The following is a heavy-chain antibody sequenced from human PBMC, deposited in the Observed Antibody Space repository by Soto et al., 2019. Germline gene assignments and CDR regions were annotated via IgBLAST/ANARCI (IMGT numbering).Heavy chain of an antibody. CDR1: GFTFSSYG. CDR2: IWYDGSNK. Sequence: QVQLVESGGGVVQPGRSLRLSCAASGFTFSSYGMHWVRQAPGKGLEWVAVIWYDGSNKYYADSVKGRFTISRDNSKNTLYLQMNSLRAEDTAVYHCARDGNLDQRFDYWGQGTLVTVSS. J-gene: IGHJ4*02. V-gene: IGHV3-33*01. CDR3: ARDGNLDQRFDY. D-gene: IGHD2-15*01.